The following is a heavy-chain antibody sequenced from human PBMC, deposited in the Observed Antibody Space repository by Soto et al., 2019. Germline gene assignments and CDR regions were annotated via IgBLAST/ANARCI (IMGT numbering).Heavy chain of an antibody. D-gene: IGHD3-10*01. V-gene: IGHV1-69*01. CDR1: GVTFSSET. J-gene: IGHJ4*02. CDR2: TIPLFGTA. Sequence: QVQLVQSGADVKKPGSSVKVSCQASGVTFSSETLGWVRQAPGQGLGWVGGTIPLFGTASYAQKFQGRFTISADESTSTVYMELSSLRSEDTAVWFSATELGENPASPFDAWGQGTLVAVSS. CDR3: ATELGENPASPFDA.